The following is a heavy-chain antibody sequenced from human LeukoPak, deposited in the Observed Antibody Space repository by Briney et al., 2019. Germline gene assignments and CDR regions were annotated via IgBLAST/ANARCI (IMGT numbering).Heavy chain of an antibody. D-gene: IGHD1-26*01. CDR2: IFYSGST. J-gene: IGHJ4*02. CDR3: ARAWGQGELFDY. V-gene: IGHV4-59*01. CDR1: GGSIRSYY. Sequence: PSETLSLTCAVSGGSIRSYYWSWVRQPPGKGLEWIGYIFYSGSTNYNPSLMGRVTLSVDTSKNQFSLKLTSVAAADTAVYYCARAWGQGELFDYWGQGTLVTVSS.